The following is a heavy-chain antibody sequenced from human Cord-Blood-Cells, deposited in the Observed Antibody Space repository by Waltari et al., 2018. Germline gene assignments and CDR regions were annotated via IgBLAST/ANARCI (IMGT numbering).Heavy chain of an antibody. Sequence: EVQLVESGGGLVQPGGSLRLSCAASGFTFSSYGVRWVRQAPGKGLEWVANIKQDGSEKYYVDSVKGRFTISRDNAKNSLYLQMNSLRAEDTAVYYCARDPGRPYSSSWFDYWGQGTLVTVSS. CDR3: ARDPGRPYSSSWFDY. D-gene: IGHD6-13*01. J-gene: IGHJ4*02. V-gene: IGHV3-7*05. CDR2: IKQDGSEK. CDR1: GFTFSSYG.